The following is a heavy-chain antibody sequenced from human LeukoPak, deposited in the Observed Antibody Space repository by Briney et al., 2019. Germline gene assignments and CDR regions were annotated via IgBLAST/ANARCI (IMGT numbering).Heavy chain of an antibody. CDR2: MNPNSGNT. CDR1: GYTFTSYD. Sequence: ASVKVSCKASGYTFTSYDINWVRKATGQGLEWMGWMNPNSGNTGYAQKFQGRVTMTRSTSISTAYMELSSLRSEDTAVYYCARSYYDSSGSLFFDYWGQGTLVTVSS. D-gene: IGHD3-22*01. CDR3: ARSYYDSSGSLFFDY. J-gene: IGHJ4*02. V-gene: IGHV1-8*01.